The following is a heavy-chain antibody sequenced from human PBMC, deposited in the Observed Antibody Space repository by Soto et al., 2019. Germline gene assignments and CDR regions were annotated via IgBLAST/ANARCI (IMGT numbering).Heavy chain of an antibody. CDR3: ARDSVWFGYPAELNWFDP. V-gene: IGHV1-69*01. CDR1: GGTFSSYA. D-gene: IGHD3-10*01. J-gene: IGHJ5*02. CDR2: IIPIFGTA. Sequence: QVQLVQSGAEVKKPGSSVKVSCKASGGTFSSYAISWVRQAPGQGLEWMGGIIPIFGTANYAQKFQGRVTITADESTSTAYMELSSLRSEDTAVYYCARDSVWFGYPAELNWFDPWGQGTLVTVSS.